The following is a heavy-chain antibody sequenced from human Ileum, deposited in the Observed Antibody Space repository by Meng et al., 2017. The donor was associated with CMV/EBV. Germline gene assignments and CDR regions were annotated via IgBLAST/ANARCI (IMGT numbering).Heavy chain of an antibody. CDR3: ARGGPYYGSSSTYFQH. D-gene: IGHD6-6*01. V-gene: IGHV3-66*02. CDR1: GVTVSSNY. Sequence: SGVTVSSNYMTWVRQASGKGLEWVSIIYSGGSIYYADSVKGRFTISRDNSKNTMYLQMNSLRDEDTAVYYCARGGPYYGSSSTYFQHWGQGTLVTVSS. CDR2: IYSGGSI. J-gene: IGHJ1*01.